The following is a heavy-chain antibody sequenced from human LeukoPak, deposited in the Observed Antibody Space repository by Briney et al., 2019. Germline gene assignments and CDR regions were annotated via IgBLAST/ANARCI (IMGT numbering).Heavy chain of an antibody. CDR1: GFTFSSYS. D-gene: IGHD3-3*01. J-gene: IGHJ4*02. Sequence: PGGSLRLSCAASGFTFSSYSMNWVRQAPGKGLEWVSSISSSSSYIYYADSVKGRFTISRDNAKNSLYLQMNSLRAEDTAVYYCARDTRKDFYDFWSGYSNDYWGQGTLVTVSS. CDR3: ARDTRKDFYDFWSGYSNDY. V-gene: IGHV3-21*01. CDR2: ISSSSSYI.